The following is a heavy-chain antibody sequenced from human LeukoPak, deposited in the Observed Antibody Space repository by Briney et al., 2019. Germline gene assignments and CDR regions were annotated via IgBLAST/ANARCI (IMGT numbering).Heavy chain of an antibody. CDR2: IYYSGST. CDR3: ARLIAYYDFWSGYFPYYFDY. CDR1: GGSISSSSYY. D-gene: IGHD3-3*01. J-gene: IGHJ4*02. V-gene: IGHV4-61*01. Sequence: SETLSLTCTVSGGSISSSSYYWSWLRQPPGKGLEWRVYIYYSGSTNYNPSLKSRVTISVDTSKNQFSLKLSSVTAADTAVYYCARLIAYYDFWSGYFPYYFDYWGQGTLVTVSS.